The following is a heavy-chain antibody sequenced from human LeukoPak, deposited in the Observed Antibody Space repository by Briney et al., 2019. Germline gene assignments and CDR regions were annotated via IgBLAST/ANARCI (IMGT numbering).Heavy chain of an antibody. V-gene: IGHV3-66*01. CDR3: ARGIAVAGRDAFDI. Sequence: PGGSLRLSCAASGFTVSSNYMSWVRQAPGKGLEWVSVIYSGGSTYYADSVKGRFTISRDNSKNTLYFQLNSLRAEDTAVYYCARGIAVAGRDAFDIWGQGTMVTVSS. CDR2: IYSGGST. D-gene: IGHD6-19*01. J-gene: IGHJ3*02. CDR1: GFTVSSNY.